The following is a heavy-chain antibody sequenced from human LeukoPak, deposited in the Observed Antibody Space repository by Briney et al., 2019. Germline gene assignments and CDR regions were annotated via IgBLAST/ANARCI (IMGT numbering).Heavy chain of an antibody. CDR2: TSSSGNT. J-gene: IGHJ4*02. CDR3: ARGVIAAGGNEFDY. CDR1: GDSISYFY. V-gene: IGHV4-4*07. Sequence: SETLSLTCSVSGDSISYFYCSWIRQAAGKGLEWIGRTSSSGNTDYNASLKSRVTMSVDTSKNQLSLKVISVTAADTAVYYCARGVIAAGGNEFDYWGQGTLDTVSS. D-gene: IGHD6-13*01.